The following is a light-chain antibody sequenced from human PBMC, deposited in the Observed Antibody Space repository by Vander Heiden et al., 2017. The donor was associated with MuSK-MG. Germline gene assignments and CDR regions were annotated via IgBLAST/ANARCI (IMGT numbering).Light chain of an antibody. Sequence: EVALTQSPDTLSLPPGESATLPCRASQSVSSKYLAWYQQKRGQAPRLLIYAASSRATGIPDRFSGSGSGTDFTLTISRLEPEDFAVYYCQQYDRASFTFGPGTKVDIK. V-gene: IGKV3-20*01. CDR2: AAS. CDR3: QQYDRASFT. J-gene: IGKJ3*01. CDR1: QSVSSKY.